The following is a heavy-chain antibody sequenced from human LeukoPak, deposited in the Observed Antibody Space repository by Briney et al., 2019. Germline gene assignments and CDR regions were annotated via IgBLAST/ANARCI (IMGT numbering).Heavy chain of an antibody. J-gene: IGHJ5*02. V-gene: IGHV1-69*05. CDR3: ARTKNSYTDINTAWFDP. D-gene: IGHD2-15*01. CDR2: IISIFGTA. CDR1: GGTFSRYA. Sequence: VASVKVSCKASGGTFSRYAISWVRQAPGQGLEWMGRIISIFGTAYYAQKFQGRVTITTDESTSTAYMELSSLRSEDTAVYYCARTKNSYTDINTAWFDPWGQGTLVTVSS.